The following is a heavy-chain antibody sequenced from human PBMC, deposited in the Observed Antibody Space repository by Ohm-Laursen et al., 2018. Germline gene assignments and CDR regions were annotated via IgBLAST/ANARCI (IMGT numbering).Heavy chain of an antibody. Sequence: SLRLSCAASGFTFSSYGMSWVRQAPGKGLEWVSADSGSGGSTYYADSVKGRFTISRDNSKNTLYLQMNSLRAEDTAVYYCARLPWELHHNEYFQHWGQGTLVTVSS. J-gene: IGHJ1*01. CDR2: DSGSGGST. D-gene: IGHD1-26*01. V-gene: IGHV3-23*01. CDR3: ARLPWELHHNEYFQH. CDR1: GFTFSSYG.